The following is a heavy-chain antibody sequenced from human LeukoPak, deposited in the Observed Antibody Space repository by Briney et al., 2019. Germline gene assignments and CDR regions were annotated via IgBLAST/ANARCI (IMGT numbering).Heavy chain of an antibody. Sequence: QPGGSLRLSCEASGFTVSSNHMNWVRQVPGKGLEWVSITYKGGSTYYADSVKGRFTSSRDKSKNKVFLQMSSLRLEDTSVYYYARAYCTGGTCYDDAFDLWGQGTLVTVSS. CDR1: GFTVSSNH. J-gene: IGHJ3*01. D-gene: IGHD2-15*01. CDR3: ARAYCTGGTCYDDAFDL. CDR2: TYKGGST. V-gene: IGHV3-66*01.